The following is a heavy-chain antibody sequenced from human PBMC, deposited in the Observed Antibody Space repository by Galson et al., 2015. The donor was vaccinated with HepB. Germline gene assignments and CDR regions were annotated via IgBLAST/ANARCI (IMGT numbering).Heavy chain of an antibody. J-gene: IGHJ4*02. V-gene: IGHV3-7*03. CDR2: IRKDGSQT. CDR1: SRNW. Sequence: SRNWMTWVRQAPGKGLEWVANIRKDGSQTHYADSVKGRFTISRDNAENSLFLQMNSLRAEDTAVYYCARDVSYCGGAICYDVFDYWGQGTLVTVSS. D-gene: IGHD2-15*01. CDR3: ARDVSYCGGAICYDVFDY.